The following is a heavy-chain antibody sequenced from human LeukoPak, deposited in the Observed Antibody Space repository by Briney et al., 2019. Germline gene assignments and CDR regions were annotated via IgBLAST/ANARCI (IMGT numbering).Heavy chain of an antibody. J-gene: IGHJ6*02. CDR1: GGSISSYY. Sequence: SETLSLTCTVSGGSISSYYWSWIRQPPGKGLEWIGYIYYSGSTNYNPSLKSRVTISVDTSKNQFSLKLSSVTAADTAVCYCARWRPIAAAGMSGMDVWGQGTTVTVSS. V-gene: IGHV4-59*08. CDR3: ARWRPIAAAGMSGMDV. D-gene: IGHD6-13*01. CDR2: IYYSGST.